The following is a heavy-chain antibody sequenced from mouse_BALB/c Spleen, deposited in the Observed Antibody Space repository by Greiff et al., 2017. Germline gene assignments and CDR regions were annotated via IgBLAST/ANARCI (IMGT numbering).Heavy chain of an antibody. Sequence: EVKLVESGGGLVKPGGSLKLSCAASGFTFSSYTMSWVRQTPEKRLEWVATISSGGSYTYYPDSVKGRFTISRDNAKNTLYLQMSSLKSEDTAMYYCTRDGNYRAWGYGGQGTTLTVSS. J-gene: IGHJ2*01. CDR1: GFTFSSYT. CDR3: TRDGNYRAWGY. D-gene: IGHD2-12*01. CDR2: ISSGGSYT. V-gene: IGHV5-6-4*01.